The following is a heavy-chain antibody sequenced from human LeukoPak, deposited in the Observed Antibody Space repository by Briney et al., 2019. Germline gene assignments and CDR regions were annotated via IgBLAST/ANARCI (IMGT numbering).Heavy chain of an antibody. CDR1: GGSISSSSYY. D-gene: IGHD3-10*01. CDR3: ARALWFGESIDY. V-gene: IGHV4-39*01. Sequence: SETLSLTCTVSGGSISSSSYYWGWIRQPPGKGLEWIGSIYYSGSTYYNPSLKSRVTISVDTSKNQFSLKLSSVTAADTAVYYCARALWFGESIDYWGQGTLVTVSS. CDR2: IYYSGST. J-gene: IGHJ4*02.